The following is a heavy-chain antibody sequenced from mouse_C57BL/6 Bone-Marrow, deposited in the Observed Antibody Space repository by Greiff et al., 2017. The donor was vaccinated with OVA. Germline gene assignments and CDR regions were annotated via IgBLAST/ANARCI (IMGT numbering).Heavy chain of an antibody. J-gene: IGHJ2*01. CDR2: INPNNGGT. CDR1: GYTFTDYY. D-gene: IGHD2-14*01. CDR3: ARGEVRQGPHY. Sequence: VQLKQSGPELVKPGASVKISCKASGYTFTDYYMNWVKQSHGKSLEWIGDINPNNGGTSYNQKFKGKVTLTVDKSSSTAYMELRSLTSEDSAVYYCARGEVRQGPHYWGQGTTLTVSA. V-gene: IGHV1-26*01.